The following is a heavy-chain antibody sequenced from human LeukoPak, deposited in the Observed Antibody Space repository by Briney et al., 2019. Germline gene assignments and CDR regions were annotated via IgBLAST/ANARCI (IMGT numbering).Heavy chain of an antibody. D-gene: IGHD2-21*01. CDR2: NTGSVE. CDR1: GFTLSNFA. Sequence: GGSLRLSCTASGFTLSNFAMSWVRRAPGKGLEWVSGNTGSVEYYANSVKGRFTISRDNSKNTLYLQMNSLVAEDTATYYCARGCDLASYNELEYWGQGTLVTVSS. J-gene: IGHJ4*02. CDR3: ARGCDLASYNELEY. V-gene: IGHV3-23*01.